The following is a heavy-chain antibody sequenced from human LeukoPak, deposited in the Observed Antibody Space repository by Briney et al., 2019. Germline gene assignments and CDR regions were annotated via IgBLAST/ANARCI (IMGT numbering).Heavy chain of an antibody. J-gene: IGHJ4*02. V-gene: IGHV3-30-3*01. D-gene: IGHD3-16*01. CDR1: GFTFSSYA. CDR2: ISYDGSNK. Sequence: GGSLRLSCAASGFTFSSYAMNWVRQAPGKGLEWVAVISYDGSNKYYADSVKGRFTISRDNSKNTLYLQMNSLRAEDTAVYYCARDLNDYVTDYWGQGTLVTVSS. CDR3: ARDLNDYVTDY.